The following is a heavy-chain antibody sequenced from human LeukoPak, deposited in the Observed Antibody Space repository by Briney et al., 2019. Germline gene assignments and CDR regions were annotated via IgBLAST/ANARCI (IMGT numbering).Heavy chain of an antibody. CDR2: IKSKTDGGTT. CDR3: TTVEMATITYPWYYYYYMDV. D-gene: IGHD5-24*01. CDR1: GFAFSSYS. Sequence: PGGSLRLSCAASGFAFSSYSMNWVRQAPGKGLEWVGRIKSKTDGGTTDYAAPVKGRFTISRDDSKSTLYLQMDSLKTEDTAVYHCTTVEMATITYPWYYYYYMDVWGKGTTVTISS. V-gene: IGHV3-15*01. J-gene: IGHJ6*03.